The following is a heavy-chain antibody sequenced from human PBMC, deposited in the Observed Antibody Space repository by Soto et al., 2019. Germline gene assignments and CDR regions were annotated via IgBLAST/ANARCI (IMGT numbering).Heavy chain of an antibody. D-gene: IGHD2-15*01. Sequence: EVRLLEAGGDLVQPGGSLALSCVVSGFTLTNYGMSWVRQVPGKGMEWVSTIRGGGGTTFYAESVKGRFTISRDKSTNTLYLHMSSLRGGDTAVYYASKWPHKLSCSGGICYFTDWGQGTQVTVSS. CDR3: SKWPHKLSCSGGICYFTD. CDR2: IRGGGGTT. CDR1: GFTLTNYG. V-gene: IGHV3-23*01. J-gene: IGHJ4*02.